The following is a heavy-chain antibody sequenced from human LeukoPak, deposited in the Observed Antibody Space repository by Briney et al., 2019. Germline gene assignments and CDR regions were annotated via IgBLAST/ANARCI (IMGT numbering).Heavy chain of an antibody. D-gene: IGHD6-19*01. V-gene: IGHV3-7*01. J-gene: IGHJ4*02. CDR3: ARLYNTGCYGGPDY. Sequence: GGSLRLSCAGSGFSFSRHWMSWVRQAPGKGLEWVANIKQDGSETFYVDSVKGRSTVSRDDAKNSLYLQMSSLRAEDTAIYYCARLYNTGCYGGPDYWGQGTLVAVSS. CDR2: IKQDGSET. CDR1: GFSFSRHW.